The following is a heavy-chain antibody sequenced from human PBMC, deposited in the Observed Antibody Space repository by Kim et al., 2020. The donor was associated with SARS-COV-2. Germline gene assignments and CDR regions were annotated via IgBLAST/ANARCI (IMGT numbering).Heavy chain of an antibody. Sequence: GGSLRLSCAASGFTFSSYEMNWVRQAPGKGLEWVSYISISGSTIYYADSVKGQFSISRDNAKNSLYLQMNSLRAEDTAVYYCARDSGYSYGYSRLDYWGQGTLVTVSS. J-gene: IGHJ4*02. D-gene: IGHD5-18*01. V-gene: IGHV3-48*03. CDR3: ARDSGYSYGYSRLDY. CDR2: ISISGSTI. CDR1: GFTFSSYE.